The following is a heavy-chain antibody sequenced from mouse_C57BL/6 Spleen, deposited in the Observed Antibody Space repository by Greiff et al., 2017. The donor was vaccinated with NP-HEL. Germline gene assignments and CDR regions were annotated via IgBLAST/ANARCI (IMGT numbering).Heavy chain of an antibody. CDR3: ARHPIYYDSAWFAY. V-gene: IGHV1-64*01. D-gene: IGHD2-4*01. Sequence: QVQLQQPGAELVKPGASVKLSCKASGYTFTSYWMHWVKQRPGQGLEWIGMIHPNSGSTNYNEKFKSKATLTVDKSSSTAYMQLSSLTSEDSAVYYGARHPIYYDSAWFAYWGQGTLGHGSA. CDR2: IHPNSGST. J-gene: IGHJ3*01. CDR1: GYTFTSYW.